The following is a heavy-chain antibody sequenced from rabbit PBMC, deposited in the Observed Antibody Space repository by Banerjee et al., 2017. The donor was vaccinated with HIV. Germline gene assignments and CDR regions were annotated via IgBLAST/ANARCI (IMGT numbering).Heavy chain of an antibody. V-gene: IGHV1S45*01. Sequence: QEQLVESGGGLVQPEGSLTLTCTASAFSFSNKYVMCWVRQAPGKGLEWIACINTSSGNTVYASWAKGRFTISKTSTTVTLQMTSLTAADTATYFCARDRGGVIGWNFNLWGPGTLVTVS. D-gene: IGHD1-1*01. J-gene: IGHJ4*01. CDR3: ARDRGGVIGWNFNL. CDR1: AFSFSNKYV. CDR2: INTSSGNT.